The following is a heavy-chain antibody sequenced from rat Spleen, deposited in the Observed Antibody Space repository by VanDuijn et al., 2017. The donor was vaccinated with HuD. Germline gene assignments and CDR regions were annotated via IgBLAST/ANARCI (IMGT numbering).Heavy chain of an antibody. CDR2: ISYDGSST. CDR3: ARHPDYSGVMDA. V-gene: IGHV5-29*01. Sequence: EVQLVESGGGLVQPGRSLKLSCAASGFTFSNYGMAWVRQAPTKGLEWVATISYDGSSTYYRDSVKGRFTISRDNAKSTLYLQMDSLRSEDTATYYCARHPDYSGVMDAWGQGASVTVSS. J-gene: IGHJ4*01. D-gene: IGHD1-2*01. CDR1: GFTFSNYG.